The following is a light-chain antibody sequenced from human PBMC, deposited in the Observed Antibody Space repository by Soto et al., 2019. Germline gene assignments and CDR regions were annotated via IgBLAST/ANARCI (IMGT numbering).Light chain of an antibody. CDR1: QSVSSSY. J-gene: IGKJ4*01. CDR2: GAS. Sequence: DIVMTQSPDSLAVSLGERATLSCRASQSVSSSYLAWYQQKPGQAPRLLIYGASSRATGIPDRFSGSGSGTDFTLTISRLEPEDFAVYYCQQYGSSPPLTFGGGTKV. CDR3: QQYGSSPPLT. V-gene: IGKV3-20*01.